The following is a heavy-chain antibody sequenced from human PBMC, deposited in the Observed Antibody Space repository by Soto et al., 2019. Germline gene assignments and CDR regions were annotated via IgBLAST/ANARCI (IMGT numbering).Heavy chain of an antibody. V-gene: IGHV1-69*15. CDR1: GGTFSNYA. Sequence: QVHLVQSGAEVKKPGSSVNVSCKASGGTFSNYAITWVRQAPGQGLEWVGRIIPIFGTTNVAQKFQGRVTITAAESTTTAYMELSGMRSADTAVYYRQKDGGADGCFGNRLAPWGQGTLVTVSS. CDR2: IIPIFGTT. D-gene: IGHD2-15*01. CDR3: QKDGGADGCFGNRLAP. J-gene: IGHJ5*02.